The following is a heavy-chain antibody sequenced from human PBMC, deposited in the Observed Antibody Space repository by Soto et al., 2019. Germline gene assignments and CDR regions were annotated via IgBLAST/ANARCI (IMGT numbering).Heavy chain of an antibody. J-gene: IGHJ5*02. CDR1: GDSVSSNSAA. V-gene: IGHV6-1*01. CDR3: ARVTWYSGQDSTSFDP. D-gene: IGHD5-12*01. CDR2: TYYRSEWYN. Sequence: PSQTLSLTCAISGDSVSSNSAAWTWIRQSPSRGLEWLGRTYYRSEWYNDYAVSLKSRIIINPDTSKNQFSLQINSVTPEDTAMYYCARVTWYSGQDSTSFDPCGQGTLVTVSS.